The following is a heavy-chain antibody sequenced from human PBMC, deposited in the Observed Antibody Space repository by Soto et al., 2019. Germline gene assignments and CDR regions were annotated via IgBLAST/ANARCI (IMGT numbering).Heavy chain of an antibody. J-gene: IGHJ4*02. CDR2: INTDGSGT. Sequence: EVQLVESGGDLVQPGRSLRLSCAASAFTFSDYWMHWVRQVPGKGLVWVSRINTDGSGTSYADFVKGRFTISRDNAKNTVFLQMNSLSADDTAVYYCATLQLAGPDYWGQGTLVTVSS. CDR1: AFTFSDYW. V-gene: IGHV3-74*01. D-gene: IGHD6-19*01. CDR3: ATLQLAGPDY.